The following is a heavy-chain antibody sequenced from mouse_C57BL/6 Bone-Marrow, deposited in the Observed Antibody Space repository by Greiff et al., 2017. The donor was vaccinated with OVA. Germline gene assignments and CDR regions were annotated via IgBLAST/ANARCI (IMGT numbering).Heavy chain of an antibody. J-gene: IGHJ1*03. V-gene: IGHV1-50*01. Sequence: VQLQQPGAELVKPGASVKLSCKASGYTFTSYWMQWVKQRPGQGLEWIGEIDPSDSYTNYNQKFKGKATLTVDTSSSTAYMQLSSLTSEDSAVYYCARQYYGSSRYFDVWGTGTTVTVSS. D-gene: IGHD1-1*01. CDR1: GYTFTSYW. CDR3: ARQYYGSSRYFDV. CDR2: IDPSDSYT.